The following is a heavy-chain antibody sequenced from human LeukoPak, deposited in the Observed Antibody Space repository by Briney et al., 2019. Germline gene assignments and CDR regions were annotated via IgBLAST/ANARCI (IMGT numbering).Heavy chain of an antibody. CDR1: GYTFTTYG. Sequence: ASVTVSCMTSGYTFTTYGVSWVRQAPGHGLEWMGWVSGYTGNTNYAERFQGRVTMTIDASTSTVYMELTNLRSDDTAVYFCARGEVSASLYYFDFWGQGTLVTVS. CDR2: VSGYTGNT. V-gene: IGHV1-18*01. D-gene: IGHD1-14*01. J-gene: IGHJ4*02. CDR3: ARGEVSASLYYFDF.